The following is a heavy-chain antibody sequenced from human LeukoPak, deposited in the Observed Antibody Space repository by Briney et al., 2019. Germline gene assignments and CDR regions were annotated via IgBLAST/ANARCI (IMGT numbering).Heavy chain of an antibody. J-gene: IGHJ4*02. D-gene: IGHD3-22*01. CDR3: ARDRYYESSGYYYSDY. CDR1: GFTFSSYS. V-gene: IGHV3-64*04. Sequence: GGSLRLSCSASGFTFSSYSMHWVRQAPGKGLEYVSGMSSNGGSTYYADSVKGRFTVSRDNSKNTLSLQMSSLRAEDTAVYYCARDRYYESSGYYYSDYWGQGTLVTVSS. CDR2: MSSNGGST.